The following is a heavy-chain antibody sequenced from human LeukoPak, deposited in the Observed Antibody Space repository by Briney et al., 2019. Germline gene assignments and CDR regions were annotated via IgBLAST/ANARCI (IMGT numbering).Heavy chain of an antibody. Sequence: GGSLRLSCAASGFTFSNYWMNWVRQAPGKGPEWVAIIKKDGSEKYYVDSVKGRFTISGDNAKNSLYPQMNSLRADDTAVYFCAGGAGFLIDYWGQGALVTVSS. V-gene: IGHV3-7*01. CDR2: IKKDGSEK. CDR3: AGGAGFLIDY. CDR1: GFTFSNYW. J-gene: IGHJ4*02. D-gene: IGHD2/OR15-2a*01.